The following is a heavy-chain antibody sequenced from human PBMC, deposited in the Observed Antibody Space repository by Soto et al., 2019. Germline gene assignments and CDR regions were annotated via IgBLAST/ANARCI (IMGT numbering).Heavy chain of an antibody. V-gene: IGHV3-64D*06. J-gene: IGHJ4*02. CDR2: ISTNGGST. CDR3: ARDSPFDASSGYLEY. Sequence: EGSLRLSCSASGFTFSSYAMHWVRQAPGKGLEYVSSISTNGGSTHYADSVKGRFTISRDNSKNTQYLQMSSLRADDTAVYYCARDSPFDASSGYLEYLGQGTLHTVSS. D-gene: IGHD3-22*01. CDR1: GFTFSSYA.